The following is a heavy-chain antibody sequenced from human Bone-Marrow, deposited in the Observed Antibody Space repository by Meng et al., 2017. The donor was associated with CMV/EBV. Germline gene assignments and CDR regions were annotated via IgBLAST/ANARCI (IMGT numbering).Heavy chain of an antibody. J-gene: IGHJ3*02. CDR2: ITGSGGST. CDR3: ARPVYYDFWSGYLYDDAFDI. Sequence: GESLKISCAASGFTFSSYAMSWVRQAPGKGLEWVSAITGSGGSTYHADSVKGRFTISRDNAKNSLYLQMNSLRAEDTAVYYCARPVYYDFWSGYLYDDAFDIWGQGTMVTVSS. CDR1: GFTFSSYA. D-gene: IGHD3-3*01. V-gene: IGHV3-23*01.